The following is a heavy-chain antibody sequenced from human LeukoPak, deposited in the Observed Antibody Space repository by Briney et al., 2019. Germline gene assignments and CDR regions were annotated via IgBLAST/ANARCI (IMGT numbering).Heavy chain of an antibody. D-gene: IGHD5-12*01. CDR1: GYTFTSYA. V-gene: IGHV1-3*01. J-gene: IGHJ4*02. CDR3: ARDRYSGYDFDY. Sequence: ASVKVSCKASGYTFTSYAMHWARQAPGQRLEWMGWINAGNGNTKYSQKFQGRVTITRDTSASTAYMELSSLRAEDTAVYYCARDRYSGYDFDYWGQGTLVTVSS. CDR2: INAGNGNT.